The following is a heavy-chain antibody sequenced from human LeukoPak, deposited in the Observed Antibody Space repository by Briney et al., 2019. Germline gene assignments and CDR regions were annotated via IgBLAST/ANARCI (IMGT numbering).Heavy chain of an antibody. Sequence: PGGSLRLSCAASGFTFSSYWMHWVRQAPGKGLVWVSRINSDGSSTSYADSVKGRFTISRDNAKNTLYLQMNSLRAEDTAVYYCASWETGYSGYSLWGQGTLVTVSS. V-gene: IGHV3-74*01. CDR2: INSDGSST. CDR1: GFTFSSYW. CDR3: ASWETGYSGYSL. D-gene: IGHD5-12*01. J-gene: IGHJ4*02.